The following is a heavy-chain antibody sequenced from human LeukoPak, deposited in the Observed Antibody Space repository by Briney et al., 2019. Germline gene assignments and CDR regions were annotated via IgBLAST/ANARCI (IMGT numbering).Heavy chain of an antibody. V-gene: IGHV3-72*01. CDR3: ARDQRGSYDY. CDR1: GFSIRDHY. D-gene: IGHD3-16*01. J-gene: IGHJ4*02. Sequence: GGSLRLSCAASGFSIRDHYMDWVRQAPGKGLEWVGRIRSKVHSDTTQYAASVRGRFTISRDDSENSLYLQMNSLKTEDTAVYYCARDQRGSYDYWGQGTLVTVSS. CDR2: IRSKVHSDTT.